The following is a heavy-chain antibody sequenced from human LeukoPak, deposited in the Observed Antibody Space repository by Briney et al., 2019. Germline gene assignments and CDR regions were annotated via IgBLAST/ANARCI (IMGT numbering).Heavy chain of an antibody. CDR1: GGSISSSSYY. J-gene: IGHJ3*02. CDR3: ASPNPYIVVVPAAGGPNAFDI. D-gene: IGHD2-2*01. V-gene: IGHV4-39*01. CDR2: IYYSGST. Sequence: SETLSLTCTVSGGSISSSSYYWGWIRQPPGEGLEWIGSIYYSGSTYYNPSLKSRVTISVDTSKNQFSLKLSSVTAADTAVYYCASPNPYIVVVPAAGGPNAFDIWGQGTMVTVSS.